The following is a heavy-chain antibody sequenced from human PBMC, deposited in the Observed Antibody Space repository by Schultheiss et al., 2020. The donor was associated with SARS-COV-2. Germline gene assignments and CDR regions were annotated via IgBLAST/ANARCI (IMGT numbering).Heavy chain of an antibody. CDR3: ARGPKYYYDSSGLGH. Sequence: GGSLRLSCAASGFTFSSYGMHWVRQAPGKGLEWVSYISSSGSTIYYADSVKGRFTISRDNAKNSLYLQMNSLRAEDTAVYYCARGPKYYYDSSGLGHWGQGTLVTVSS. V-gene: IGHV3-48*04. CDR2: ISSSGSTI. J-gene: IGHJ4*02. D-gene: IGHD3-22*01. CDR1: GFTFSSYG.